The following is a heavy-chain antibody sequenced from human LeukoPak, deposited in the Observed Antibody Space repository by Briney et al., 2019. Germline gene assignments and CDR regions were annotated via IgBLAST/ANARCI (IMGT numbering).Heavy chain of an antibody. CDR3: ASTSRLSRLTMATTPNFDY. V-gene: IGHV4-61*02. CDR2: IYTSGIT. Sequence: SETLSLXCTVSGGSISSGSYYWSWNRQPDGKGLEWIGRIYTSGITNYNPSLKSRVTISVDTSKNQFSLKLSSVTAADTAVYYCASTSRLSRLTMATTPNFDYWGQGTLVTVSS. D-gene: IGHD5-24*01. CDR1: GGSISSGSYY. J-gene: IGHJ4*02.